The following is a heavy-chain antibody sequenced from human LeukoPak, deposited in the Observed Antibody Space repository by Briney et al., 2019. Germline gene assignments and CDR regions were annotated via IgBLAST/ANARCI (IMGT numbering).Heavy chain of an antibody. D-gene: IGHD2-21*01. V-gene: IGHV4-4*02. CDR2: VHRSGST. CDR3: ARELLNAPTPGAY. J-gene: IGHJ4*02. Sequence: PSETLSLTCAVYIDSTNGNYWSWVRQSPGKGLEWIGEVHRSGSTNYKPSLKRRVTISIDRSKDQISLDLTSVTAADTAVYYCARELLNAPTPGAYWGQGILVTVSS. CDR1: IDSTNGNY.